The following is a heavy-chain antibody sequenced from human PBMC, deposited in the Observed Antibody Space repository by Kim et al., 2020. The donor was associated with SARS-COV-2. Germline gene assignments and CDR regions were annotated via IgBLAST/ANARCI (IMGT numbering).Heavy chain of an antibody. J-gene: IGHJ5*02. V-gene: IGHV4-59*01. Sequence: SETLSLTCTVSGGSISSYYWSWIRQPPGKGLEWIGYIYYSGSTNYNPSLKSRVTISVDTSKNQFSLKLSSVTAADTAVYYCARDNSYGSGDNWFDPWGQG. D-gene: IGHD3-10*01. CDR3: ARDNSYGSGDNWFDP. CDR1: GGSISSYY. CDR2: IYYSGST.